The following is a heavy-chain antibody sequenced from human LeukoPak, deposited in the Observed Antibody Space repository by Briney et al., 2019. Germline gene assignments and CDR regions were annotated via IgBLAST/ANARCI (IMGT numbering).Heavy chain of an antibody. Sequence: PGGSLRLSCVVSGFIFSDHYMDWVRKAPGKGLEWVGRIGDKPHSYTTEYAASVKGRFSISRDDSKNSLYLQMNSLKTEDTAVYYCARVATGCNIDFWGQGTLVTVSS. D-gene: IGHD2-15*01. CDR3: ARVATGCNIDF. V-gene: IGHV3-72*01. CDR1: GFIFSDHY. J-gene: IGHJ4*02. CDR2: IGDKPHSYTT.